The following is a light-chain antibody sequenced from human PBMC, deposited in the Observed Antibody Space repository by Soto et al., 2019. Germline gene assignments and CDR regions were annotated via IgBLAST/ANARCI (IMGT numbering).Light chain of an antibody. Sequence: QAVRRQPASLCGSPAQSFTISCTGTSSDIGAYDYVSWFQQHPGKAPKLMISEVNNRPSGVSNRFSGSKYGNTAYLTISGLQVEAEAEYFCLSFTTTSTHVFGTGTKVT. CDR3: LSFTTTSTHV. CDR1: SSDIGAYDY. V-gene: IGLV2-14*01. CDR2: EVN. J-gene: IGLJ1*01.